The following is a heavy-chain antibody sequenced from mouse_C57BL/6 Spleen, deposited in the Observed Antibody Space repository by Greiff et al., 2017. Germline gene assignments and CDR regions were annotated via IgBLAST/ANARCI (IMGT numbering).Heavy chain of an antibody. D-gene: IGHD2-4*01. CDR2: FYPGSGSI. V-gene: IGHV1-62-2*01. J-gene: IGHJ3*01. CDR1: GYTFTEYT. Sequence: QVQLQQSGAELVKPGASVKLSCKASGYTFTEYTIHWVKQRSGQGLEWIGWFYPGSGSIKYNEKFKDKATLTADSSTVYMELSRLTSEDSAVYFCARHEGRYDYDRTWFAYWGQGTLVTVSA. CDR3: ARHEGRYDYDRTWFAY.